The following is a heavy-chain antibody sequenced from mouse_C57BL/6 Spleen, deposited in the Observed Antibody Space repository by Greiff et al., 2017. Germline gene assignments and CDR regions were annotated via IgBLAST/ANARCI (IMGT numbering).Heavy chain of an antibody. J-gene: IGHJ1*03. V-gene: IGHV1-15*01. D-gene: IGHD2-1*01. CDR2: IDPETGGT. CDR3: TRDSYGNYVGYFDV. CDR1: GYTFTDYE. Sequence: VQLQQSGAELVRPGASVTLSCKASGYTFTDYEMHWVKQTPVHGLEWIGAIDPETGGTAYNQKFKGKAILTADKSSSTAYMELRSLTSEDSAVYYCTRDSYGNYVGYFDVWGTGTTVTVSS.